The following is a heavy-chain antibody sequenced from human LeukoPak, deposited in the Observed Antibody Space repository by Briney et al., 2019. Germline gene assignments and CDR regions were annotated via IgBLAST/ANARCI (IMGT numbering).Heavy chain of an antibody. J-gene: IGHJ5*02. D-gene: IGHD5-18*01. CDR1: GGSISSYY. CDR3: ASGGFDTAMAADWFDP. V-gene: IGHV4-4*07. CDR2: IYTSGST. Sequence: PSETLSLTCTVSGGSISSYYWSWIRQPAGKGLEWIGRIYTSGSTNYNPSLKSRVTMSVDTSKNQFSLKLSSVTAADTAVYYCASGGFDTAMAADWFDPWGQGTLDTVSS.